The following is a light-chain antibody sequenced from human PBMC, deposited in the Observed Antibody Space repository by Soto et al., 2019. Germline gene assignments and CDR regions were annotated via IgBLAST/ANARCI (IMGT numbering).Light chain of an antibody. CDR2: GAS. CDR1: QSVNSF. CDR3: HHYVGSPWT. Sequence: EIVLTQSPGTLSLSPGERATLSCRASQSVNSFLAWFQQKPGQAPRLLIYGASNRATGIPDRFSGSGSETDFTLTITRLEPDDLALYYCHHYVGSPWTFGQGTKVENK. V-gene: IGKV3-20*01. J-gene: IGKJ1*01.